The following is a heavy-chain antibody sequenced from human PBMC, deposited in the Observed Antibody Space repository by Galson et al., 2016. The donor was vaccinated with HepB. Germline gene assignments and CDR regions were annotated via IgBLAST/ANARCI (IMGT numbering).Heavy chain of an antibody. CDR2: IIPIFDKR. CDR3: ARPLTGTAAYSFDV. CDR1: GGIFNSYA. J-gene: IGHJ6*02. V-gene: IGHV1-69*13. Sequence: SVKVSCKASGGIFNSYAISWVRQAPGQGLEWVGGIIPIFDKRDYAEKFQGRLTITADESTNTAYLDLRRLTSEDTAVYYCARPLTGTAAYSFDVWGRGTTVIVSS. D-gene: IGHD1-20*01.